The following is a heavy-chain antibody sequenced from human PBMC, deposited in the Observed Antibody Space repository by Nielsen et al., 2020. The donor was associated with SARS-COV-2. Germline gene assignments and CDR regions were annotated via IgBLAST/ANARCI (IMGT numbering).Heavy chain of an antibody. CDR3: AKVGRFYDILTYGLYYFDY. J-gene: IGHJ4*02. D-gene: IGHD3-9*01. Sequence: GESLKISCAASGFTFSSYDMHWVRQATGKGLEWVSAIGTAGDTYYPGSVKGRFTISRDNSKNTLYLQMNSLRAEDTAVYYCAKVGRFYDILTYGLYYFDYWGQGTLVTVSS. CDR1: GFTFSSYD. V-gene: IGHV3-13*04. CDR2: IGTAGDT.